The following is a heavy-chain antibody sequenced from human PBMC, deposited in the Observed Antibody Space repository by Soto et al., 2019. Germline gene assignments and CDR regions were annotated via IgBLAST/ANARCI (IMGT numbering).Heavy chain of an antibody. V-gene: IGHV3-30*03. CDR3: XKXMRFXEWLWGTYYYYGMDV. J-gene: IGHJ6*02. Sequence: QVQLVESGGGVVQPGRSLRLSCAASGFTFSXXXXXXXXXXXXXXXXXVAVISYDGSNKYYADSVKGRFTISRDNSKXXXXXXXXSXXXXXXXXXXCXKXMRFXEWLWGTYYYYGMDVWGQGTTVTVSS. CDR1: GFTFSXXX. CDR2: ISYDGSNK. D-gene: IGHD3-3*01.